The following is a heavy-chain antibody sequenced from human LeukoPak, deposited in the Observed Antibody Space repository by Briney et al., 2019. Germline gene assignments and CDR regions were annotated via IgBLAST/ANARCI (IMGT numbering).Heavy chain of an antibody. CDR1: GFTFSSYS. Sequence: GGYLRLSCAASGFTFSSYSMNWVRQAPGKGLEWVSSISSSSSYIYYADSVKGRFTISRDNAKNSLYLQMNSLRAEDTAVYYCARDSVVTATHFDYWGQGTLVTVSS. CDR3: ARDSVVTATHFDY. CDR2: ISSSSSYI. J-gene: IGHJ4*02. V-gene: IGHV3-21*01. D-gene: IGHD2-21*02.